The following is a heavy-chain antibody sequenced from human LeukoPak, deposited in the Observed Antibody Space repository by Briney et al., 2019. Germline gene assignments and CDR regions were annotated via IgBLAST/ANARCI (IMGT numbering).Heavy chain of an antibody. D-gene: IGHD3-22*01. CDR3: ARHAFDSSGFYLAYFDY. CDR2: IFYTGST. J-gene: IGHJ4*02. Sequence: SETLSLTSTLSDGSISSSTYYWGWIRQPPGKGLEWVGSIFYTGSTYYNPSLKSRVTISVDTSKNQFSLRLSSVTAADTAVYYCARHAFDSSGFYLAYFDYWDQGTLVTVSS. CDR1: DGSISSSTYY. V-gene: IGHV4-39*01.